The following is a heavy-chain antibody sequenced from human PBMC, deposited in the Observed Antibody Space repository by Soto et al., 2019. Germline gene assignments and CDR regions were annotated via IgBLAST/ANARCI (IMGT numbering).Heavy chain of an antibody. J-gene: IGHJ4*02. D-gene: IGHD3-22*01. CDR2: TSGSGYLT. V-gene: IGHV3-23*01. Sequence: EVQLLESGGSLIEPGGSLRLSCAASGFTFSTHAMSWVRQAPGTGLERVSATSGSGYLTYHAASVKGRFAISRDNSKNTLYLQMNGRRAEDTAVYYCAKRARSDSSSYYFDDWGQGTLVTVSS. CDR3: AKRARSDSSSYYFDD. CDR1: GFTFSTHA.